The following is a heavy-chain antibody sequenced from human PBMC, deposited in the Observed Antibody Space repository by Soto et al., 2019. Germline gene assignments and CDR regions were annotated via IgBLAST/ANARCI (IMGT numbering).Heavy chain of an antibody. CDR3: ASHSGSSPEGRYYYGMVV. CDR2: IIPIFGTA. J-gene: IGHJ6*02. V-gene: IGHV1-69*12. Sequence: QVQLVQSGAEVKKPGSSVKVSCKASGGTFSSYAISWVRQAPGQGLEWMGGIIPIFGTADYAQKFQGRVTITAHESTSPAYMELSSLRSEATAVYYCASHSGSSPEGRYYYGMVVWGQGTTVTVSS. CDR1: GGTFSSYA. D-gene: IGHD1-26*01.